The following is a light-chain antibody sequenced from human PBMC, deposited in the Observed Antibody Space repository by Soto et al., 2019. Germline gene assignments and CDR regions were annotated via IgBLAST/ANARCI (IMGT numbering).Light chain of an antibody. V-gene: IGKV3-15*01. CDR1: QNISSY. Sequence: EIVMTQSPATLSVSPGERATLSCRASQNISSYLAWYQQKPGQAPRLLIDGASTRATGIPARFSGSGSGTEFTLTISSLQSEDFAVYYCQQYNNWLWTFGQGTKVEIK. CDR2: GAS. CDR3: QQYNNWLWT. J-gene: IGKJ1*01.